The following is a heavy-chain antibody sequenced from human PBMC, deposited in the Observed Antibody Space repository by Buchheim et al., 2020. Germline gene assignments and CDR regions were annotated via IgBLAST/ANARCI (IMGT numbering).Heavy chain of an antibody. D-gene: IGHD6-13*01. J-gene: IGHJ4*02. CDR3: ARKEAAAAFVDY. CDR2: IYYSGST. CDR1: GGSISSSSYY. V-gene: IGHV4-39*07. Sequence: QLQLQESGPGLVKPSETLSLTCTVSGGSISSSSYYWGWIRQPPGKGLEWIGSIYYSGSTYYNPSLKSRFNISVDTYKYLFSLKLSSVTAADTAVYYCARKEAAAAFVDYWGQGTL.